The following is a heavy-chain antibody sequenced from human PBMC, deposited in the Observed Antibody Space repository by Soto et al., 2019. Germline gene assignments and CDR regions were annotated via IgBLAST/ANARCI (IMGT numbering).Heavy chain of an antibody. J-gene: IGHJ4*01. D-gene: IGHD2-15*01. V-gene: IGHV3-30-3*01. CDR3: ARALLDTPALDY. CDR1: GFTFSIYA. Sequence: QVQLVESGGGVVQPGRSLRLSCAASGFTFSIYAMHWVRQAPGKGLEWVAVISYDGSNKYYADSVKGRFTISRDNSKNTRYLQMNSLRAEDTAVDYCARALLDTPALDYWGHGTRVTVSS. CDR2: ISYDGSNK.